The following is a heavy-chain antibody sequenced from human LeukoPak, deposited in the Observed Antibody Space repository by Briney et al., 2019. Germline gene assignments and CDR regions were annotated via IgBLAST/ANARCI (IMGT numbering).Heavy chain of an antibody. Sequence: PGGSLRLSCAASGFTFSSYAMSWVRQAPGKGLEWASAISGSGGSTYYADSVKGRFTISRDNSKNTLYLQMNSLRAEDTAVYYCAKDGYYYDSSGYLWEGYFDYWGQGTLVTVSS. D-gene: IGHD3-22*01. V-gene: IGHV3-23*01. CDR2: ISGSGGST. CDR1: GFTFSSYA. J-gene: IGHJ4*02. CDR3: AKDGYYYDSSGYLWEGYFDY.